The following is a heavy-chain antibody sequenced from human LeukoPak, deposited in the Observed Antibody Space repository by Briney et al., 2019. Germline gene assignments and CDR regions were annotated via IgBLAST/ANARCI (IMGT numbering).Heavy chain of an antibody. V-gene: IGHV3-74*01. CDR1: GFTFSTYW. J-gene: IGHJ4*02. CDR3: AKVGILGGSYFDY. CDR2: IKYDGSMT. Sequence: GGSLSLSCAASGFTFSTYWMHWVRQAPGKGLVWVSRIKYDGSMTTYGDSVKGRFSISRDNAKNTLYLQMNSLRAEDTAVYYCAKVGILGGSYFDYWGQGTLVTVSS. D-gene: IGHD3-16*01.